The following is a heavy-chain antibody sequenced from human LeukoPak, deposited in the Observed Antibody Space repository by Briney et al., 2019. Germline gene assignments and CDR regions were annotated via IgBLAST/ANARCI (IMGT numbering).Heavy chain of an antibody. V-gene: IGHV3-15*01. D-gene: IGHD3-10*01. CDR2: IKSKTAGGTT. Sequence: GGSLRLSCAVSGFTFSNAWVSWVRQAPGKGLEWVGRIKSKTAGGTTDYAAPVKGRFTISRDDSKNTLYLQMNSLKTEDTAVYYCSTILGVITFDYWGQGTLVTVPS. J-gene: IGHJ4*02. CDR3: STILGVITFDY. CDR1: GFTFSNAW.